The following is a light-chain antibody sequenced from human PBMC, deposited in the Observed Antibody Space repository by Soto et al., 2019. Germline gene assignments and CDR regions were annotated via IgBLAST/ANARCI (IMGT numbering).Light chain of an antibody. CDR2: GAS. CDR3: QQYNNWPPGT. J-gene: IGKJ1*01. Sequence: EIVMTQSPATLSVSPGERATLSCRASQSVSSNLAWYQQKPGQAPRLLIWGASTRATGIPARFSGSGSGTEFTLTISSLQSEDFAVYYCQQYNNWPPGTFGQGTKVDIK. V-gene: IGKV3-15*01. CDR1: QSVSSN.